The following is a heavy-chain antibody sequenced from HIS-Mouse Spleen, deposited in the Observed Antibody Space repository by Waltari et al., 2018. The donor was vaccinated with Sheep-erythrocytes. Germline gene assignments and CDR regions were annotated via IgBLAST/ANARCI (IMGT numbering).Heavy chain of an antibody. CDR3: ARVASGATFDY. CDR1: GFTFSSYS. Sequence: EVQLVESGGGLVKPGGSLRLSCAASGFTFSSYSMNWVRQAPGKGLWWVSSISSSSSYISYADSVKGRFTISRANAKNSLYLQMNSLRAEDTAVYYCARVASGATFDYWGQGTLVTVSS. J-gene: IGHJ4*02. D-gene: IGHD1-26*01. CDR2: ISSSSSYI. V-gene: IGHV3-21*01.